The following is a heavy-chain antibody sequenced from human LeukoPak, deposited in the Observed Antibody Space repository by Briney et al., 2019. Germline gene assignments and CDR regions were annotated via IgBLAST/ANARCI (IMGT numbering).Heavy chain of an antibody. Sequence: GGSLGLSCAASGFTFSSYGMHWVRQAPGKGLEWVAFIRYDGSNKYYADSVKGRFTISRDNSKNTLYLQMNSLRAEDTAVYYCAKDSPTRYCSSTSCYFSWGQGTLVTVSS. CDR1: GFTFSSYG. J-gene: IGHJ5*02. V-gene: IGHV3-30*02. CDR2: IRYDGSNK. D-gene: IGHD2-2*01. CDR3: AKDSPTRYCSSTSCYFS.